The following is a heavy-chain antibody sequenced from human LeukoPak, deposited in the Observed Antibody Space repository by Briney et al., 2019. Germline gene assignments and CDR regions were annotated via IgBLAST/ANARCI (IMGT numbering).Heavy chain of an antibody. V-gene: IGHV4-31*03. D-gene: IGHD6-19*01. CDR3: AIDRAYSSGWYVPYY. J-gene: IGHJ4*02. Sequence: SETLSLTCTVSGGSISSGGYYWSWIRQHPGKGLEWIGYIYYSGSTYYNPSLKSRVTISVDTSKNQFSLKLSSVTAADTAVYYCAIDRAYSSGWYVPYYWGQGTLVTVSS. CDR2: IYYSGST. CDR1: GGSISSGGYY.